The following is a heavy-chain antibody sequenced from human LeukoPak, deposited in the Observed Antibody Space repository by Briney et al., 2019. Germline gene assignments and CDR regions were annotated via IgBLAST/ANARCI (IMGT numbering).Heavy chain of an antibody. D-gene: IGHD2-15*01. J-gene: IGHJ4*02. CDR1: GGSISSYY. CDR3: ARDRGYCSGGSCPDY. CDR2: IYYSGSS. Sequence: PSETLSLTCTVSGGSISSYYWSWIRQPPGKGLEWIGYIYYSGSSNYNPSLKSRVTISVDTSKNQFSLKLSSVTAADTAVYYCARDRGYCSGGSCPDYWGQGTLVTVSS. V-gene: IGHV4-59*01.